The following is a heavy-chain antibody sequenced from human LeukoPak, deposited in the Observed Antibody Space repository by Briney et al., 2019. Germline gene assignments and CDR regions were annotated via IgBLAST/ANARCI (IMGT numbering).Heavy chain of an antibody. CDR3: ARGEAYYDSSGYSYYFDY. Sequence: SETLSLTCTVSGGSISSGDYYWSWIRQPPGKGLEWIGYIYYSGSTNYNPSLKSRVTISVDTSKNQFSLKLSSVTAADTAVYYCARGEAYYDSSGYSYYFDYWGQGTLVTVSS. J-gene: IGHJ4*02. V-gene: IGHV4-61*08. CDR2: IYYSGST. CDR1: GGSISSGDYY. D-gene: IGHD3-22*01.